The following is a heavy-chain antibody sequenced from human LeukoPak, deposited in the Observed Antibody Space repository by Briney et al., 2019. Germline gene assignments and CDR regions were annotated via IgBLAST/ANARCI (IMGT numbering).Heavy chain of an antibody. CDR2: IYSGGST. J-gene: IGHJ4*02. V-gene: IGHV3-53*01. Sequence: GGSLRLSCAASGFTVSSYYMSWVRQAPGKGLEWVSVIYSGGSTYYADSVKGRFTISRDNSKNTLYLQMNSLRAEDTAVYYCAKGRYYYGSAQGYWGQGTLVTVSS. CDR1: GFTVSSYY. D-gene: IGHD3-10*01. CDR3: AKGRYYYGSAQGY.